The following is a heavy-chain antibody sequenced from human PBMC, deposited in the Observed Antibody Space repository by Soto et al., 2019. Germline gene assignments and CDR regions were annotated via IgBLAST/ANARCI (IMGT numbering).Heavy chain of an antibody. Sequence: EVRVVESGGGLTQSGGSLRLSCAASGFIVSDNYVNWVRQAPGRGLEWVSVTYSGGTTFYADSVKGRFTISRDHSKNTVDLQMNSLRVDDTAIYYCARGLGTYCTSSSCSNYYFGMDVWGQGTTFTVS. D-gene: IGHD2-15*01. J-gene: IGHJ6*02. CDR3: ARGLGTYCTSSSCSNYYFGMDV. CDR2: TYSGGTT. CDR1: GFIVSDNY. V-gene: IGHV3-53*01.